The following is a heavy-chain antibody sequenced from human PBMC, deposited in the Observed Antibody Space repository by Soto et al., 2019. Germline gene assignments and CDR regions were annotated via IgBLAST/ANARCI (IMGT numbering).Heavy chain of an antibody. D-gene: IGHD3-10*01. CDR3: ARHNYGSGSTYFDY. CDR2: IYYSGST. CDR1: GVSINSYY. Sequence: SETLSLTCAGSGVSINSYYWSWIRQPPGKGLEWIGYIYYSGSTNYNPSLKSRVTISADTSKNQFSLKLNSMTAADTAVYYCARHNYGSGSTYFDYWGQGTLVTVSS. V-gene: IGHV4-59*08. J-gene: IGHJ4*02.